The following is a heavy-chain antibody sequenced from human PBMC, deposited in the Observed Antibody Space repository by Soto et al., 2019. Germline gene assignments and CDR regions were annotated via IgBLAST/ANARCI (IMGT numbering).Heavy chain of an antibody. J-gene: IGHJ4*02. V-gene: IGHV3-30-3*01. D-gene: IGHD1-26*01. CDR2: ISYDGSNK. CDR1: GFTFSSYA. CDR3: ATLVGAYPFDY. Sequence: GGSLRLSCAASGFTFSSYAMHWVRQAPGKGLEWVAVISYDGSNKYYADSVKGRFTISRDNSKNTLYLQMNSLRAEDTAVYYCATLVGAYPFDYWGQGTLVTGSS.